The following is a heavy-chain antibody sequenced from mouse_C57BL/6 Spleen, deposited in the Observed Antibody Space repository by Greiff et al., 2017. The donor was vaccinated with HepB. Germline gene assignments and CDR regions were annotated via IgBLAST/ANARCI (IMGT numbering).Heavy chain of an antibody. V-gene: IGHV1-76*01. CDR1: GYTFTDYY. CDR3: ARGGNYVGAMDY. CDR2: IYPGSGNT. D-gene: IGHD2-1*01. Sequence: QVQLQQSGAELVRPGASVKLSCKASGYTFTDYYINWVKQRPGQGLEWIARIYPGSGNTYYNEKFKGKATLTAEKSSSTAYMQLSSLTSEDSAVYFRARGGNYVGAMDYWGQGTSVTVSS. J-gene: IGHJ4*01.